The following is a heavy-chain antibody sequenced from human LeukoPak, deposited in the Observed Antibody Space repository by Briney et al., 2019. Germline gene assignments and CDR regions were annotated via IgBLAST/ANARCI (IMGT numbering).Heavy chain of an antibody. V-gene: IGHV3-7*01. CDR2: IKQDGSEK. CDR3: ARRRYSGSSQHFDY. D-gene: IGHD1-26*01. CDR1: GFTFSSYW. J-gene: IGHJ4*01. Sequence: QTGGSLRLSCAASGFTFSSYWMSWVRQAPGKGLEWVANIKQDGSEKYYVDSVKGRFTISRDNAKNSLYLQMNSLRAEDTAVYYCARRRYSGSSQHFDYWGHGSLVTVSS.